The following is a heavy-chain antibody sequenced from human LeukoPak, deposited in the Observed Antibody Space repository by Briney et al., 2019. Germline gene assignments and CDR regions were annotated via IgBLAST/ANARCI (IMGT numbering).Heavy chain of an antibody. CDR2: IYNDGRT. CDR1: GFTVSSNY. J-gene: IGHJ4*02. CDR3: ARGQIYGTGSYFFDH. V-gene: IGHV3-66*01. Sequence: PGGSLRLSCAASGFTVSSNYMSWVRQTPGQGRLEWVSVIYNDGRTFYTGSVTGRFTISRDNSKNTLYLQMNSLRAEDTAVYYCARGQIYGTGSYFFDHWGQGTLVTVSS. D-gene: IGHD3-10*01.